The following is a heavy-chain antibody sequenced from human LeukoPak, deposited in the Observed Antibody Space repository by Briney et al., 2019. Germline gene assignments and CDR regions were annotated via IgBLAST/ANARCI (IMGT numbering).Heavy chain of an antibody. CDR1: GGSISSSSYY. Sequence: SETLSLTCTVSGGSISSSSYYWGWIRQPPGRGLEWIESIYYSGSTYYNPSLKSRVTISVDTSKNQFSLKLSSVTAADTAVYYCARRGYSSRSCWFDPWGQGTLVTVSS. D-gene: IGHD6-13*01. CDR2: IYYSGST. V-gene: IGHV4-39*01. J-gene: IGHJ5*02. CDR3: ARRGYSSRSCWFDP.